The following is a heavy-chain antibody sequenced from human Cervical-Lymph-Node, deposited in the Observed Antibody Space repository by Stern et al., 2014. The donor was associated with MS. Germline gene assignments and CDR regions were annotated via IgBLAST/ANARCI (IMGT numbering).Heavy chain of an antibody. D-gene: IGHD4-17*01. CDR2: IYHSGSN. J-gene: IGHJ3*02. CDR1: GGSSSSGGYS. V-gene: IGHV4-30-2*01. CDR3: ARRSTVTPNSFDI. Sequence: QLQLQESGSGLVKPSQTLSLTCAVSGGSSSSGGYSWSWIRQPPGKGLEWIGNIYHSGSNYYNQSLKSRVTLSVERSKNQFSLTLSTVTAADTAVYYCARRSTVTPNSFDIWGQGTMVTVSS.